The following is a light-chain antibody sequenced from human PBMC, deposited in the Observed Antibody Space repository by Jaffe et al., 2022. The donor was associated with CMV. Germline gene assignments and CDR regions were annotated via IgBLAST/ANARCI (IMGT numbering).Light chain of an antibody. J-gene: IGKJ1*01. V-gene: IGKV2-30*02. Sequence: VVMTQSPLSLPVGLGQSASISCRSSESLVHSDGHTYLTWFQQRPGQSPRRLIYKVSIRDSGVPDRFSGSGSVTDFTLKISRVEAEDVGVYFCMQGTHWPPWTFGQGTKVEIK. CDR2: KVS. CDR3: MQGTHWPPWT. CDR1: ESLVHSDGHTY.